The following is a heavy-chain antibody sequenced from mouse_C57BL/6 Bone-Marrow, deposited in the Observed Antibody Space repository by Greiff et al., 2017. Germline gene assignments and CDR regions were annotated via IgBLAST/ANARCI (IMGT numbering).Heavy chain of an antibody. D-gene: IGHD2-2*01. CDR1: GYAFTNYL. V-gene: IGHV1-54*01. J-gene: IGHJ2*01. CDR3: ARSYGYYFDY. CDR2: INPGSGGT. Sequence: QVQLQQSGAELVRPGTSVKVSCKASGYAFTNYLIEWVKQRPGQGLEWIGVINPGSGGTNYNEKFKGKATLTADKSSSTAYMQLSSLTSEDSAVYFCARSYGYYFDYWGQGTTLTVSS.